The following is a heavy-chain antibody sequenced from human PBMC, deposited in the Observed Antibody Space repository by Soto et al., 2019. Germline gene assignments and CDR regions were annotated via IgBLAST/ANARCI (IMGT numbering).Heavy chain of an antibody. V-gene: IGHV3-7*03. D-gene: IGHD3-10*02. CDR1: GFPFSRYW. CDR3: AKDNDRGVINYFDY. J-gene: IGHJ4*02. CDR2: IKQDGSEK. Sequence: TGGSLRLSCAASGFPFSRYWMSWVRQAPGKGLEWVANIKQDGSEKYYVDSVKGRFTISRDNAKNSLYLQMNSLRAEDTAVYYCAKDNDRGVINYFDYWGQGTLVTVSS.